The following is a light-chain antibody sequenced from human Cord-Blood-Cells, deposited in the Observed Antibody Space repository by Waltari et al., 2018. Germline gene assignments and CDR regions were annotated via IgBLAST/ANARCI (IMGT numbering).Light chain of an antibody. J-gene: IGLJ3*02. CDR1: SSDVGGYNY. V-gene: IGLV2-11*01. CDR2: AVS. Sequence: QSALTQPRSVSGSPGQSVTISCTGTSSDVGGYNYVSWYQQHPGKAPNLRIYAVSKRPSGVPDRFSGSKSGNTASLTISGLQAEDEADYYCCSYAGSYTGVFGGGTKLTVL. CDR3: CSYAGSYTGV.